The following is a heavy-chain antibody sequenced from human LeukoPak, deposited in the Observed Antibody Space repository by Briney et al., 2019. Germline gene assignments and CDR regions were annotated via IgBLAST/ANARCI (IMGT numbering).Heavy chain of an antibody. CDR1: GFIFSHYG. Sequence: PGGTLRLSCAASGFIFSHYGMNWVRQAPGKGLEWVSFISSSSSYIYYADSVKGRFTISRDNAKKSLFLQMNSLRAEDTAVYYCTRVTNSGYDSGNFDYWGQGTLVTVSS. J-gene: IGHJ4*02. CDR3: TRVTNSGYDSGNFDY. CDR2: ISSSSSYI. D-gene: IGHD5-12*01. V-gene: IGHV3-21*01.